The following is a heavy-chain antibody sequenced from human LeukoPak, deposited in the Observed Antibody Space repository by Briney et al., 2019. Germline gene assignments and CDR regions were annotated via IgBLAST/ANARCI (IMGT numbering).Heavy chain of an antibody. CDR2: IIPIFGTA. CDR1: GGTFSSYA. Sequence: SVKVSCKASGGTFSSYAISWVRQAPGQGLDWMGGIIPIFGTANYAQKFQGRVTITTDESTSTAYMELSSLRSEDTAVYYCARDSSSGYYFGYWGQGTLVTVSS. D-gene: IGHD3-22*01. V-gene: IGHV1-69*05. CDR3: ARDSSSGYYFGY. J-gene: IGHJ4*02.